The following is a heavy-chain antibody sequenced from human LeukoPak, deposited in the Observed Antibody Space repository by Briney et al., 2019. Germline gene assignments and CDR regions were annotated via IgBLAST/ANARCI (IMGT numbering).Heavy chain of an antibody. CDR3: ARHVVVDTSMLPMDF. CDR2: IFHTTSAY. V-gene: IGHV5-51*01. CDR1: GYSFTSYW. D-gene: IGHD5-18*01. J-gene: IGHJ4*03. Sequence: GESLKICCQGSGYSFTSYWIGWVRPMPGKGLEWKGIIFHTTSAYKHSTSFHGNDAITADTTVHTASLQWSSMKASDTSIYYCARHVVVDTSMLPMDFWGQGTLVTVSS.